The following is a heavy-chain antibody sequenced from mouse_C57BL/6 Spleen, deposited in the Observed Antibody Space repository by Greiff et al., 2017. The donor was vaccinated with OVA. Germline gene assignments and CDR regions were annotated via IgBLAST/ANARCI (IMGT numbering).Heavy chain of an antibody. CDR1: GYTFTDYY. Sequence: VQLQQSGAELVRPGASVKLSCKASGYTFTDYYINWVKQRPGQGLEWIARIYPGSGNTYYNEKFKGKATLTAEKSSSTAYMQLSSLTSEDAAVYFCAGENFDYWGQGTTLTVSS. V-gene: IGHV1-76*01. CDR2: IYPGSGNT. CDR3: AGENFDY. J-gene: IGHJ2*01.